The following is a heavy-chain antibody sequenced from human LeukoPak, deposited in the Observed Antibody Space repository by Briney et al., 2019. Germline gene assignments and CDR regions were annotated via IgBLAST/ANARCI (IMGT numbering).Heavy chain of an antibody. CDR1: GFSFSTSW. V-gene: IGHV3-74*03. D-gene: IGHD3-10*02. CDR3: ARDHYYVPDY. J-gene: IGHJ4*02. CDR2: IHSDGIGT. Sequence: GGSLRLSCAASGFSFSTSWMHWVRQAPGKGLVWVSRIHSDGIGTTYADSVKGRFTISRDNSKNTLDLQMNNLRAEDTAVYYCARDHYYVPDYWGQGTLVTVSS.